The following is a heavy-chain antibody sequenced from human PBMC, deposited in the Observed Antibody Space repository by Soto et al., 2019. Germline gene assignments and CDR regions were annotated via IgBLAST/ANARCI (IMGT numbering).Heavy chain of an antibody. CDR2: TNSDGTDS. CDR3: AKALYYYDRSPLDH. J-gene: IGHJ4*02. Sequence: GGSLRLSCAAAGFDFEDYAMHWVRQVPGKGLEWVSLTNSDGTDSYYMDSVKGRFTISRDNGKSSLYLQMDRLRPEDTALYFCAKALYYYDRSPLDHWGQGTLVTVSS. D-gene: IGHD3-22*01. CDR1: GFDFEDYA. V-gene: IGHV3-43D*04.